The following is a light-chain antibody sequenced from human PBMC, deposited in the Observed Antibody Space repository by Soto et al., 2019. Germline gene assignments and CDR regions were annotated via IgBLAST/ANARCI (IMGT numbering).Light chain of an antibody. V-gene: IGLV2-11*01. J-gene: IGLJ1*01. Sequence: QSVLTQPPSVSGSPGQSVTISCTGTSSDVGGYNYVSWYQQHPGRAPKLLIYDVRKWPSGVPDRFSGSKFGDTASLTISGLQPEDEADYYCCSYAGSYTSPYVFGTGTKATVL. CDR2: DVR. CDR1: SSDVGGYNY. CDR3: CSYAGSYTSPYV.